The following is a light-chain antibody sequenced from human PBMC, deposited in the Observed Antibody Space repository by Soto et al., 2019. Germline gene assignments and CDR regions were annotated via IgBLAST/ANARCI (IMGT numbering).Light chain of an antibody. J-gene: IGKJ5*01. CDR3: QQADSFPIT. V-gene: IGKV1D-12*01. Sequence: DLQMTQSPSSVSASVGDRVTITCRASQVINSWLAWYQQRPGKAPKLLIYDTSRLQSGVPSRFSGSGSGTDFTLTISSLQPEDFATYYCQQADSFPITFGQGTRLEIK. CDR2: DTS. CDR1: QVINSW.